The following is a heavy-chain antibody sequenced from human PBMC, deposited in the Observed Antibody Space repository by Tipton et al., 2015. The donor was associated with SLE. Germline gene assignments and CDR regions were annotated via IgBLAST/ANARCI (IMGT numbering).Heavy chain of an antibody. CDR3: ACLHGDDDYGDYALDY. CDR1: GGSISSGSYY. V-gene: IGHV4-61*02. CDR2: MYTSGTT. Sequence: TLSLTCTVSGGSISSGSYYWSWIRQPAGKGLEWIGRMYTSGTTNYNPSLKSRVTISVDTSKNQFSLKLSSVTAADTAVYYCACLHGDDDYGDYALDYWGQGTLVTVSS. J-gene: IGHJ4*02. D-gene: IGHD4-17*01.